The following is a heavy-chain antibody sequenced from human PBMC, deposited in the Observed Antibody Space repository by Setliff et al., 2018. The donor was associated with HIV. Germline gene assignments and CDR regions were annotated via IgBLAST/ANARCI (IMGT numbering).Heavy chain of an antibody. J-gene: IGHJ4*02. CDR1: GITVSGIY. Sequence: GGSLRLSCVASGITVSGIYMTWVRQAPGKGLEWVSVINGGTTTYYADSVKGRFTISRDNSKNTLYLQMNSLRAEDTAVYYCAPALGMVRGVIYDYWGQGTLVTVSS. CDR3: APALGMVRGVIYDY. D-gene: IGHD3-10*01. V-gene: IGHV3-66*02. CDR2: INGGTTT.